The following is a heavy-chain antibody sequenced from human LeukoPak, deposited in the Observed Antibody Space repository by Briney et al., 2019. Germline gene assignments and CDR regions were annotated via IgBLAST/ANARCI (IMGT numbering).Heavy chain of an antibody. CDR1: GGTFSSYA. J-gene: IGHJ5*02. D-gene: IGHD6-13*01. CDR2: IIHIFGTA. CDR3: ARSHQSSSWYSVDP. V-gene: IGHV1-69*05. Sequence: SSVKVSCKASGGTFSSYAISWVRQAPGQGLEWMGRIIHIFGTANYAQKFQGRVTITTDESTSTAYMEMSSLRSEDTAVYYCARSHQSSSWYSVDPWGQGTLVTVSS.